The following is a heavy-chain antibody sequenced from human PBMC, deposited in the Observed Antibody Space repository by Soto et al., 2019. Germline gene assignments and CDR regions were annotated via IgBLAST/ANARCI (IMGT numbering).Heavy chain of an antibody. Sequence: QVQLVESGGGVVQPGRSLRLSCAASGFTFSSYGMHWVRQAPGKGLEWVAVISYDGSNKYYADSVKGRFTISRDNSKNTLYLQMNSLRAEDTAVYYCAELYGSGSWPFDYWGQGTLVTVSS. V-gene: IGHV3-30*03. CDR1: GFTFSSYG. CDR2: ISYDGSNK. D-gene: IGHD3-10*01. CDR3: AELYGSGSWPFDY. J-gene: IGHJ4*02.